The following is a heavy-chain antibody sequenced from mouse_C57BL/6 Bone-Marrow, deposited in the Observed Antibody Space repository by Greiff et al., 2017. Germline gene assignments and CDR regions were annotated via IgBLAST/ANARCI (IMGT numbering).Heavy chain of an antibody. V-gene: IGHV3-6*01. CDR3: ARDDYEGFAY. CDR1: GYSITSGYY. J-gene: IGHJ3*01. D-gene: IGHD2-4*01. Sequence: EVQLVESGPGLVKPSQSLSLTCSVTGYSITSGYYWNWIRQFPGNKLEWMGYISYDGSNNYNPSLKNRISITRDTSNNQFFLKLNSVTTEDTATYYCARDDYEGFAYWGQGTLVTVSA. CDR2: ISYDGSN.